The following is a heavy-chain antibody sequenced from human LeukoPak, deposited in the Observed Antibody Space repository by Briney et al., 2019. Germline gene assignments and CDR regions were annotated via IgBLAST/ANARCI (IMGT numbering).Heavy chain of an antibody. CDR1: GGSISSSSYY. J-gene: IGHJ6*03. V-gene: IGHV4-39*07. CDR2: IYYSGST. D-gene: IGHD6-6*01. Sequence: SETLSLTCTVSGGSISSSSYYWGWIRQPPGRGLEWIGSIYYSGSTYYNPSLKSRVTISVDTSKNQFSLKLSSVTAADTAVYYCARASFEYSSSSGLYYYYYYMDVWGRGTTVTVSS. CDR3: ARASFEYSSSSGLYYYYYYMDV.